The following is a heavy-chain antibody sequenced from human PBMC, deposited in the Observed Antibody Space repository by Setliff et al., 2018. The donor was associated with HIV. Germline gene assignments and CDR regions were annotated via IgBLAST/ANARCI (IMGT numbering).Heavy chain of an antibody. CDR2: IDSSGST. D-gene: IGHD5-12*01. Sequence: SETLSLTCTVSGGFISNYYWSWIRQPPGKGLEWIGYIDSSGSTYYNPSLKSRATISVDTSKNQFSLRLNSVTAADTAVYYCARGATLLPGYSDRWEYFYMDVWGKGTTVTVSS. J-gene: IGHJ6*03. CDR1: GGFISNYY. V-gene: IGHV4-59*12. CDR3: ARGATLLPGYSDRWEYFYMDV.